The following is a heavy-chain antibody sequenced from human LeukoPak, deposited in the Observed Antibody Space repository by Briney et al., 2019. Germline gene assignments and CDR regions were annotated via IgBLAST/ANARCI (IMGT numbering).Heavy chain of an antibody. CDR3: AREKEAPGVGVVVIRDYYYMDV. CDR1: GFTFSSYS. CDR2: ISSSSAYI. V-gene: IGHV3-21*01. D-gene: IGHD3-22*01. Sequence: GGSLRLSCAASGFTFSSYSMNWVRQAPGKGLEWVSSISSSSAYIYYADSVKGRFTISRDNAKNSLYLQMKSLRAEDTAVYYCAREKEAPGVGVVVIRDYYYMDVWGKGTTVTVSS. J-gene: IGHJ6*03.